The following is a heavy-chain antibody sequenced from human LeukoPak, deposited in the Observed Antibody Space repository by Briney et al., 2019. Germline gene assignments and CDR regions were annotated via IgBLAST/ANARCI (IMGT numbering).Heavy chain of an antibody. V-gene: IGHV1-18*01. D-gene: IGHD6-6*01. CDR2: ISAYNGNT. CDR1: GYTFTSYD. Sequence: ASVKVSCKASGYTFTSYDINWVRQATGQGLEWMGWISAYNGNTNYAQKLQGRVTMTTDTSTSTAYMELRSLRSDDTAVYYCAREGSSGFTDYMDVWGKGTTVTVSS. CDR3: AREGSSGFTDYMDV. J-gene: IGHJ6*03.